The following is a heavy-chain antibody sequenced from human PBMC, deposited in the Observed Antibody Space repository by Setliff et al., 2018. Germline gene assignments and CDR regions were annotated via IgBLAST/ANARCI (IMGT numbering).Heavy chain of an antibody. Sequence: GGSLRLSCAASGFTFSSYAITWVRRAPGKGLAWVSGITGGGGSTYYADPVKGRFTISRDNSKNTLYLQMNSLRAEDTAVYYCCSGSYLFVYWGQGSLVTVSS. CDR1: GFTFSSYA. CDR2: ITGGGGST. CDR3: CSGSYLFVY. D-gene: IGHD1-26*01. J-gene: IGHJ4*02. V-gene: IGHV3-23*01.